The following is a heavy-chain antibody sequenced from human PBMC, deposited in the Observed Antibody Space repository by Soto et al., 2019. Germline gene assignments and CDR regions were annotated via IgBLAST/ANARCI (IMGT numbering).Heavy chain of an antibody. J-gene: IGHJ5*02. V-gene: IGHV3-33*01. D-gene: IGHD2-15*01. CDR1: GFTFSSYG. CDR2: IWYDGSNK. Sequence: QVQLVESGGGVVQPGRSLRLSCAASGFTFSSYGMHWVRQAPGKGLEWVAVIWYDGSNKYYADSVKGRFTISRDNSKNTLYLQMTSLRAEDTAVYYCARARAGYCSGGSCRNWFDPWGQGTLVTVSS. CDR3: ARARAGYCSGGSCRNWFDP.